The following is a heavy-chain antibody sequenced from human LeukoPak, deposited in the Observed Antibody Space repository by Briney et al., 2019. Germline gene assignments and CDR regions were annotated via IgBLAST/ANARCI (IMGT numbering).Heavy chain of an antibody. CDR3: ARDSVKLPGISYFDN. CDR1: GFSFSTHK. J-gene: IGHJ1*01. Sequence: GGSLRLSCAASGFSFSTHKMNWVRQAPGKGLEWVAVISYDGTKIYYADSAKGRFTITRDNSKNMVYLQMNSLRAEDTALYYCARDSVKLPGISYFDNWGQGTLVTVSS. D-gene: IGHD3-3*02. CDR2: ISYDGTKI. V-gene: IGHV3-30-3*01.